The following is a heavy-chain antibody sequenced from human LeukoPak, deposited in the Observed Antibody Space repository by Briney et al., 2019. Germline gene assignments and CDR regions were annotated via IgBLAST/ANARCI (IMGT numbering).Heavy chain of an antibody. J-gene: IGHJ2*01. CDR1: GGPISSYY. V-gene: IGHV4-59*01. D-gene: IGHD1-1*01. CDR2: IYHTGST. Sequence: KPSETLSLTCTVSGGPISSYYWSWVRQPPGKGLEWMGYIYHTGSTNYNPSLKSRVTISVDTSKNQFSLKLSSVTAADTAVYYCAREVPSSGGFDLWGRGTLVTVSS. CDR3: AREVPSSGGFDL.